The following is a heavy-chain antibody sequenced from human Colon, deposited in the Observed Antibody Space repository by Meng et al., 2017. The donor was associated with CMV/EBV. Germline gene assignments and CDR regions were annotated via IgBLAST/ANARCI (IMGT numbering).Heavy chain of an antibody. CDR3: ARGGGAARPYFYGVDV. CDR2: IYYSGST. J-gene: IGHJ6*02. Sequence: SETLSLTCTVSGGSISSGGYYWSWIRQHPGKGLEWIGYIYYSGSTYYNPSLKSLVTISVDTSKNLFSLKLSSVTAADSAVYYCARGGGAARPYFYGVDVWGQGTTVTVSS. CDR1: GGSISSGGYY. D-gene: IGHD6-6*01. V-gene: IGHV4-31*01.